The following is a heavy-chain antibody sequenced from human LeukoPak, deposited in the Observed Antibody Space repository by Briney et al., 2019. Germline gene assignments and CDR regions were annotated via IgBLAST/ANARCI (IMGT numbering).Heavy chain of an antibody. CDR2: IYYSGST. CDR1: AGSISSGDYY. V-gene: IGHV4-30-4*01. CDR3: AREGWNDYGDYVDY. Sequence: SETLSLTCTVSAGSISSGDYYWSWIRQPPGKGLEWIGYIYYSGSTYYNPSLKSRVTISVDTSKNQFSLKLSSVTAADTAVYYCAREGWNDYGDYVDYWGQGTLVTVSS. J-gene: IGHJ4*02. D-gene: IGHD4-17*01.